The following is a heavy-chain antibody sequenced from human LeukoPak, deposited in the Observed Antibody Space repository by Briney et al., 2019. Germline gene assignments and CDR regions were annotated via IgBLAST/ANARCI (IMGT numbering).Heavy chain of an antibody. D-gene: IGHD2-15*01. V-gene: IGHV3-23*01. Sequence: GGSLRLSCAASGFTLSSYAMSWVRQAPGKGLEWVSAISDTGNTYHADSVKGRFTTSRDSSKNTLFLQMNRLRPEDAAVYYCAKAPVTTCRGAFCYPFDYWGLGTLVTVSS. CDR2: ISDTGNT. J-gene: IGHJ4*02. CDR3: AKAPVTTCRGAFCYPFDY. CDR1: GFTLSSYA.